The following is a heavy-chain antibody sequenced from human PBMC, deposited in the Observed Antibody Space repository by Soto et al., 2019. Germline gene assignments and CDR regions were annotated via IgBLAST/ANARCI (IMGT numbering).Heavy chain of an antibody. CDR3: ARQEADCSSTSCYINYYYGMDV. J-gene: IGHJ6*02. CDR1: GGSISNSSYY. D-gene: IGHD2-2*02. Sequence: SEPLCLTYTVAGGSISNSSYYWGWIRQPPGKGLEWIGSIYYSGSTYYNPSLKSRVTISVDTSKNQFSLKLSSVTAADTAVYYCARQEADCSSTSCYINYYYGMDVWGQGTTVTVSS. V-gene: IGHV4-39*01. CDR2: IYYSGST.